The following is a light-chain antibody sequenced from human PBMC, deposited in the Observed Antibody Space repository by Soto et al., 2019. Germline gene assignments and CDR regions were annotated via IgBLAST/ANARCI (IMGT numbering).Light chain of an antibody. J-gene: IGKJ1*01. V-gene: IGKV2-28*01. CDR2: LGY. CDR3: MQALQTPWT. Sequence: DIVMTQSPLSLPVTPGEPASISCSSSQSLLHSNGYNYLDWYLQKPGQSPQLLIHLGYNRDSGVPDKFRGSGSGTDYTLKISRVEADDVRVYYCMQALQTPWTFGQGPNLEIK. CDR1: QSLLHSNGYNY.